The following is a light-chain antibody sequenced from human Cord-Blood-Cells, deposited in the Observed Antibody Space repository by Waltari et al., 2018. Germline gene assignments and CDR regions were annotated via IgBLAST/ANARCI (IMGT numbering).Light chain of an antibody. V-gene: IGKV1-5*01. Sequence: DIQMTQSPSTLSASVGDRVTITCRASQSISSWLAWYQQKPGKAPKLLIYYASSWESGVPSRFSGSGSGTEFTLTISSLQPDDFATYYCQQYNSYSYTFGQGTKLEIK. CDR2: YAS. J-gene: IGKJ2*01. CDR3: QQYNSYSYT. CDR1: QSISSW.